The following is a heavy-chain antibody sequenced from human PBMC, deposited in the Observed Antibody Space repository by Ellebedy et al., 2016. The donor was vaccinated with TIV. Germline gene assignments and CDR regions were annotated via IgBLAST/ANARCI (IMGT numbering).Heavy chain of an antibody. V-gene: IGHV4-39*02. D-gene: IGHD2-21*02. CDR3: ARDPSGDYGV. J-gene: IGHJ4*01. Sequence: SETLSLXXTVSGGSISSSSYYWGWIHQPPGKGLEWIGSIYYSGRSYYNPSLKSRVTISVDTSKNQFSLKLSSVTAADTAVYYCARDPSGDYGVWGHGILVTVSS. CDR1: GGSISSSSYY. CDR2: IYYSGRS.